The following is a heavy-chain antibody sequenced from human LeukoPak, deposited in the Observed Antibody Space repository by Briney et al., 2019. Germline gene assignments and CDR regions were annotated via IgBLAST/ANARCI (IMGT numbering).Heavy chain of an antibody. V-gene: IGHV3-9*01. CDR2: ITWNRDNI. CDR1: GFTFDDYA. Sequence: GGSLRLSCTLSGFTFDDYAMHWARHTPGKGLEWVAGITWNRDNIGYGDSVKGRFTISRDNVKNVLYLQMNSLRPEDTALYYCAKDLSSAITSALVLDVWGQGTTVTVS. D-gene: IGHD3-22*01. CDR3: AKDLSSAITSALVLDV. J-gene: IGHJ6*02.